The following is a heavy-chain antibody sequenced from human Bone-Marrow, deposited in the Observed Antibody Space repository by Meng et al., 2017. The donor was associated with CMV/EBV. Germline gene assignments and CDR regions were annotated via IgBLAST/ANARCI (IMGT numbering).Heavy chain of an antibody. V-gene: IGHV3-15*01. J-gene: IGHJ4*02. D-gene: IGHD4-17*01. CDR3: TTRGDYFDF. Sequence: GESLKISCAATGYPVSANLMMWVRQAPGKGLEWVGRIKSKIDGGTTDYAAPVKGRFAISRDDSTNTLYLQMNSLKAEDTAVYYCTTRGDYFDFWGQGTLVTVSS. CDR1: GYPVSANL. CDR2: IKSKIDGGTT.